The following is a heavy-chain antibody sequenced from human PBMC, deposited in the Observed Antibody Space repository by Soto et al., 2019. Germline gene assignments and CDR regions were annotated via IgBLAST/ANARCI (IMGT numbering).Heavy chain of an antibody. CDR3: ARDQVDTAMPHLGNWAYYYYYYGMDV. CDR2: ISAYNGNT. CDR1: GYTFTSYG. J-gene: IGHJ6*02. Sequence: GASVKVSCKASGYTFTSYGISWVRQAPGQGLEWMGWISAYNGNTNYAQKLQGRVTMTTDTSTSTAYMELRSLRSDDTAVYYCARDQVDTAMPHLGNWAYYYYYYGMDVWGQGTTVTVSS. V-gene: IGHV1-18*01. D-gene: IGHD5-18*01.